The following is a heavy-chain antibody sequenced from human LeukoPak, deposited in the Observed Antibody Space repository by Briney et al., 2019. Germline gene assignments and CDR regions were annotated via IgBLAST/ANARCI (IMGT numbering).Heavy chain of an antibody. V-gene: IGHV3-23*01. CDR2: IRGSGGST. CDR1: GFTFSSYA. Sequence: GGSLRLSCAASGFTFSSYAMSWVRQAPGKGLEWVSAIRGSGGSTYYADSVKGRFTISRDNSKNTLYLQMNSLRAEDTAVYYCAKVYRAYSRPGSFDYWGQGTLVTVSS. D-gene: IGHD4-11*01. J-gene: IGHJ4*02. CDR3: AKVYRAYSRPGSFDY.